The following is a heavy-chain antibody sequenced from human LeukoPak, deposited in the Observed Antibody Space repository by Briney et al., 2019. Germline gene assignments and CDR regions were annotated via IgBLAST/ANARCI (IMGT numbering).Heavy chain of an antibody. D-gene: IGHD6-19*01. CDR2: ISSSGSTI. CDR3: AREVTYNSAWDLDY. CDR1: GFTFSSYE. Sequence: GGSLRLSCAASGFTFSSYEMNWVRQAPGTGLEWVSYISSSGSTIYYADSVKGRFTISRDNAKNSLFLQMNSLGAEDTAVYYCAREVTYNSAWDLDYWGQGTLVTVSS. J-gene: IGHJ4*02. V-gene: IGHV3-48*03.